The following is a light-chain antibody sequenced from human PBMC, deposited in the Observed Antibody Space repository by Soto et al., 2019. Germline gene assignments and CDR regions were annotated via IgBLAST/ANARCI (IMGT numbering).Light chain of an antibody. J-gene: IGKJ5*01. CDR1: QHINNNY. CDR2: DAS. CDR3: QQHGISHIT. Sequence: VLTQSPGTLSLSPGGRATLSCRASQHINNNYLAWYQNKPGQAPRLLIYDASLRATGVPDRFSGSGSGTDFTLTITRLEPDDSAVYYCQQHGISHITFGQGTRLEI. V-gene: IGKV3-20*01.